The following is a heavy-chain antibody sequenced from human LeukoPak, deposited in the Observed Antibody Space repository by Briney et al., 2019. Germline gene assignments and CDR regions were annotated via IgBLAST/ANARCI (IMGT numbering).Heavy chain of an antibody. V-gene: IGHV3-74*01. D-gene: IGHD4-17*01. CDR1: GFTFSSYW. CDR3: ARAGIHGVPGY. J-gene: IGHJ4*02. CDR2: INSDGSST. Sequence: GGSLRLSCAASGFTFSSYWMHWVRQAPGKGLVWVSRINSDGSSTNYADSVKGRFTISRGNAKNTLYLQMDSLRAEDTAVYYCARAGIHGVPGYWGQGTLVTVSS.